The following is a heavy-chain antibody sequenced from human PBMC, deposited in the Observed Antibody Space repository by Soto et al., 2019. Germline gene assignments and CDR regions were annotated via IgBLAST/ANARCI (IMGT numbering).Heavy chain of an antibody. CDR3: ARRYYYDSSLDY. D-gene: IGHD3-22*01. Sequence: PSETLSLTCTVSGVTISSGDYYWSWIRQPPGKGLEWIGYIYYSGSTYYNPSLKSRVTISVDTSKNQFSLKLSSVTAADTAVYYCARRYYYDSSLDYWGQGTLVTVSS. CDR1: GVTISSGDYY. V-gene: IGHV4-30-4*01. CDR2: IYYSGST. J-gene: IGHJ4*02.